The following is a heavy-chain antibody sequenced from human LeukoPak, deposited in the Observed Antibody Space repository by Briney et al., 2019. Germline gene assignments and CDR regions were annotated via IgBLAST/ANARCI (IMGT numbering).Heavy chain of an antibody. D-gene: IGHD3-3*01. Sequence: GGSLRLSCAASGFTFSSYAMSWVRQAPGKGLEWVSAISGSGGSTYYADSVKGRFTISRDNSKNTLYLQMNSLRAEDTAVYYCAKDRVTYYDFWSGYQPRYNWFDPWGQGTLATVSS. V-gene: IGHV3-23*01. CDR2: ISGSGGST. CDR1: GFTFSSYA. CDR3: AKDRVTYYDFWSGYQPRYNWFDP. J-gene: IGHJ5*02.